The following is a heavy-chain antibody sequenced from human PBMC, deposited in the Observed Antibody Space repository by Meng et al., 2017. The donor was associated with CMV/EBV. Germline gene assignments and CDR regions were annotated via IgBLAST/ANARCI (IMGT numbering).Heavy chain of an antibody. CDR1: GLTLSSYG. Sequence: ETLSLTCAASGLTLSSYGIHWVRQAPGKGLEWVSYISSSSSTIYYADSVKGRFTISRDNAKNSLYLQMNSLRAEDTAVYYCARDLVEDIVVVPAAITFDYWGQGTLVTVSS. CDR2: ISSSSSTI. J-gene: IGHJ4*02. V-gene: IGHV3-48*04. D-gene: IGHD2-2*02. CDR3: ARDLVEDIVVVPAAITFDY.